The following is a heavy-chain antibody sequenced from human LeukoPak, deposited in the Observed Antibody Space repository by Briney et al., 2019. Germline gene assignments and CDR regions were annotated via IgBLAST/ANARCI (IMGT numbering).Heavy chain of an antibody. CDR1: GFTFSSYW. CDR2: IKQDGSEK. V-gene: IGHV3-7*01. D-gene: IGHD6-19*01. J-gene: IGHJ5*02. Sequence: PGGSLRLSCAASGFTFSSYWMSWVRQAPGKGLEWVANIKQDGSEKYYVDSVKGRFTISRDNAKNSLYLQMNSLRAEDTAVYYCARGLRGQWLVRGWFDPWGRGTLVTVSS. CDR3: ARGLRGQWLVRGWFDP.